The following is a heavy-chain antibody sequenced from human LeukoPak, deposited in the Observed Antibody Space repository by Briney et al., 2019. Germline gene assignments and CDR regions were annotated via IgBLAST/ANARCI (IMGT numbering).Heavy chain of an antibody. Sequence: LPGGSLRLSCAASGFTFSSYAMSWVRQAPGRGLEWVSSISATGSSTYYALSVKGRFTLSRDNSKNMLYLQMNSLRVDDTALYYCAKDPHYPDKGGFDNGGQGTKVTVSS. J-gene: IGHJ3*02. CDR1: GFTFSSYA. CDR3: AKDPHYPDKGGFDN. CDR2: ISATGSST. V-gene: IGHV3-23*01. D-gene: IGHD3-22*01.